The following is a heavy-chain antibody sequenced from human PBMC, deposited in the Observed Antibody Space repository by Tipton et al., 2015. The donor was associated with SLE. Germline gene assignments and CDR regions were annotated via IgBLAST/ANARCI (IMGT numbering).Heavy chain of an antibody. Sequence: QLVQSGGDLVQPGGSLRLSCAASGFIFSDHYMDWVRQAPGKGLEWVSTINNNAATTWYLESVKGRFTISRNNSWNTLYLQMNSLRVEDTGTYFCTKESPWEESWGQGTLVTVSS. CDR2: INNNAATT. V-gene: IGHV3-23*04. CDR3: TKESPWEES. J-gene: IGHJ5*02. D-gene: IGHD1-26*01. CDR1: GFIFSDHY.